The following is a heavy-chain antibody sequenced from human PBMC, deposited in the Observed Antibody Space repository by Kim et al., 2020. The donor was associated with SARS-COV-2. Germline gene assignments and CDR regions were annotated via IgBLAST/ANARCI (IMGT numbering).Heavy chain of an antibody. V-gene: IGHV7-4-1*02. Sequence: PTYAQGFTGRFVFSLDTSVSTAYLQISSLKAEDTAVYYCARDSPDTAMVIWGQGTLVTVSS. J-gene: IGHJ4*02. D-gene: IGHD5-18*01. CDR2: P. CDR3: ARDSPDTAMVI.